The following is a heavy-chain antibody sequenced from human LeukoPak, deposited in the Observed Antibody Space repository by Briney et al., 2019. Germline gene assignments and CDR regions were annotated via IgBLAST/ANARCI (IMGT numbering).Heavy chain of an antibody. CDR1: GFTFSSHS. V-gene: IGHV3-21*01. CDR2: ISSSSSYI. CDR3: AREDDFWPYYGMDV. D-gene: IGHD3-3*01. Sequence: PGGSLRLSCAASGFTFSSHSMNWVRQAPGKGLEWVSSISSSSSYIYYADSVKGRFTISRDNAKNSLYLQMNSLRAEDTAVYYCAREDDFWPYYGMDVWGQGTTVTVSS. J-gene: IGHJ6*02.